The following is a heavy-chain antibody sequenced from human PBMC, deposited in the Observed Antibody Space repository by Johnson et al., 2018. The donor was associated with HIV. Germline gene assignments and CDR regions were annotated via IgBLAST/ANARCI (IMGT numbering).Heavy chain of an antibody. CDR2: ISSSGTTK. CDR1: GFTFKDYY. Sequence: QVQLVESGGGLVKPGGSLRLSCAASGFTFKDYYMNWVRQTPGKGLEWVAHISSSGTTKYYADSVKGRLTISRDNTKKSLYLEMNSLRVDDTAIYYCTRESTPWGADYVGYGLDVWGQGTMVAVSS. V-gene: IGHV3-11*04. J-gene: IGHJ3*01. D-gene: IGHD5-18*01. CDR3: TRESTPWGADYVGYGLDV.